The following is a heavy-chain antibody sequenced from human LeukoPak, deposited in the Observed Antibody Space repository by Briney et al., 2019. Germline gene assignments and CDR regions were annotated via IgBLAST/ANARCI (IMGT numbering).Heavy chain of an antibody. J-gene: IGHJ4*02. Sequence: GGSLRLSCAASGFTFSSYGVHWVRQAPGKGLEWVAVISYDGSNKYYADSVKGRFTISRDNSKNTLYLQMNSLRSEDTAVYYCARAGSRASDTITVDYWGQGTLVTVSS. CDR2: ISYDGSNK. CDR1: GFTFSSYG. V-gene: IGHV3-30*03. CDR3: ARAGSRASDTITVDY. D-gene: IGHD1-20*01.